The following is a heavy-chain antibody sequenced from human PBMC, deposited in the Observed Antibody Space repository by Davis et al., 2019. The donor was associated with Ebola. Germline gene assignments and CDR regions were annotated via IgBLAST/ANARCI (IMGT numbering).Heavy chain of an antibody. CDR2: FHHSGTT. V-gene: IGHV4-4*02. D-gene: IGHD5-18*01. CDR3: ARGSRGYSYGSRYYYYYYGMDV. Sequence: MPSETLSLTCAVSGGSITSTRWWSWVRQTPGKGLEWIGEFHHSGTTNYNPSLKSLVTISVDTSKNQFSLKLSSVTAADTAVYYCARGSRGYSYGSRYYYYYYGMDVWGQGTTVTVSS. J-gene: IGHJ6*02. CDR1: GGSITSTRW.